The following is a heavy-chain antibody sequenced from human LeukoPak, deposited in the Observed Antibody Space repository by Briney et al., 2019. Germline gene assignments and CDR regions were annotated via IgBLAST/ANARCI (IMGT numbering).Heavy chain of an antibody. D-gene: IGHD3-3*01. J-gene: IGHJ3*02. Sequence: PGGSLRLPRALSGFSFSYYYMSWVRQAPGKGLEWVANISPDGSEKNYGDSVKGRFNISRDNAKNSLYLQLNSLRAEDTAVFYCARVGVVTDDAFDIWVQGTMVTVSS. CDR2: ISPDGSEK. CDR1: GFSFSYYY. V-gene: IGHV3-7*01. CDR3: ARVGVVTDDAFDI.